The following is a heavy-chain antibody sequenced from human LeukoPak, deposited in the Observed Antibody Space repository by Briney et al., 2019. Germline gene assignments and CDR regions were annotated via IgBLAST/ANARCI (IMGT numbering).Heavy chain of an antibody. Sequence: GGSLRLSCAASGFTFSSYWMHWVRQAPGKGLVWVSRINSDGSSTSYADSVKGRFTISRDNAKNTLYLQMNSLRAEDTAVYYCARDRWSFGGVIGYYFDYWGQGTLVTVSS. CDR3: ARDRWSFGGVIGYYFDY. D-gene: IGHD3-16*01. V-gene: IGHV3-74*01. CDR2: INSDGSST. CDR1: GFTFSSYW. J-gene: IGHJ4*02.